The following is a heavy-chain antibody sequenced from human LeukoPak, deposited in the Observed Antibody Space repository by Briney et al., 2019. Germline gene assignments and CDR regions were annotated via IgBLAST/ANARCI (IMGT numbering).Heavy chain of an antibody. CDR3: ARDGGTHDFWSGYYAAANWFDP. D-gene: IGHD3-3*01. V-gene: IGHV3-21*01. CDR2: ISGSNSYI. Sequence: GGSLRLSCAASGFTFSSYTMHWIRQAPGKGLEWVSSISGSNSYIFYADSVKGRFTVSRDNAKDSLYLQMNSLRAEDTAVYYCARDGGTHDFWSGYYAAANWFDPWGQGTLVTVSS. J-gene: IGHJ5*02. CDR1: GFTFSSYT.